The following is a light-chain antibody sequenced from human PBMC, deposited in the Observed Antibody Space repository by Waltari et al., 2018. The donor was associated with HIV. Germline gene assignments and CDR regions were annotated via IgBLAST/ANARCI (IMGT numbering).Light chain of an antibody. J-gene: IGKJ4*01. V-gene: IGKV4-1*01. CDR3: QQDDTIGPT. CDR2: WAS. Sequence: DIVMTQSPNSLAVSLGERATINCRSSRSILYSSNNQNYLAWYQQKPGQSPKVLIYWASTRASGVPERFSGSGSGTNFSLTISSLQSDDVALYYCQQDDTIGPTFGGGTKVE. CDR1: RSILYSSNNQNY.